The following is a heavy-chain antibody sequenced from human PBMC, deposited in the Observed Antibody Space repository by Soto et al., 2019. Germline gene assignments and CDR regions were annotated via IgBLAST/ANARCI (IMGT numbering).Heavy chain of an antibody. Sequence: QVHLVESGGAVVQPGRSLTLSCTASGFTFSTFAMHWVRQVPGKGLEWVAFXXXXGISEYYADSVKGRFTISRDNSKXXXXXXXXXXXXXXXXXXXXXXXXXXXFAVAPMDVWGQGTTVTVSS. D-gene: IGHD3-3*01. J-gene: IGHJ6*02. CDR1: GFTFSTFA. CDR2: XXXXGISE. V-gene: IGHV3-30-3*01. CDR3: XXXXXXXFAVAPMDV.